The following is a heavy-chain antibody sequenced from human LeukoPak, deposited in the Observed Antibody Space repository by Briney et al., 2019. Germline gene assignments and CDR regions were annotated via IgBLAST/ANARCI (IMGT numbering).Heavy chain of an antibody. Sequence: PGGSLRLSCAASGLSFSSYDMHWVRQATGKGLEWVSAIGTKGDTYYSDSVRGRFTISRENGKNSLYLRMNSLRAGDTAVYYCAREMSDTVTWGWYFDLWGRGTLVTVSS. V-gene: IGHV3-13*01. J-gene: IGHJ2*01. CDR3: AREMSDTVTWGWYFDL. CDR1: GLSFSSYD. CDR2: IGTKGDT. D-gene: IGHD4-17*01.